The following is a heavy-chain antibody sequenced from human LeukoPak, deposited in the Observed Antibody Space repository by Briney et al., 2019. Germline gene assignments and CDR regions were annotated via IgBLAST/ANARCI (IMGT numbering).Heavy chain of an antibody. V-gene: IGHV1-2*02. Sequence: ASVNVSCMASGGTFSSYAISWVRQAPGQGLELMAWINPKSGGTNYAQKFQGRVTMTSDTSISTVYMELSRLRSDDTAVYYCARGRDSGSHTYYFDYWGQGTLVTISS. CDR1: GGTFSSYA. D-gene: IGHD1-26*01. J-gene: IGHJ4*02. CDR2: INPKSGGT. CDR3: ARGRDSGSHTYYFDY.